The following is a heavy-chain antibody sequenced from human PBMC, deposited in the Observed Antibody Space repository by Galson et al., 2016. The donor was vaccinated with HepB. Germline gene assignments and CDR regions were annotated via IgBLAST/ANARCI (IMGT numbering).Heavy chain of an antibody. D-gene: IGHD3-16*01. CDR2: IYPGDSYT. J-gene: IGHJ4*02. CDR3: ARPSPGGVQFFDS. V-gene: IGHV5-51*03. Sequence: QSGAQVKKPGESLTIACKGSGYNFPSFWLGWVRQMPGKGLEWIGIIYPGDSYTRYSPCFQGQVTMSAGRSTSTAYLQWSSLKASDTAMYYCARPSPGGVQFFDSWGQGTLVTVSS. CDR1: GYNFPSFW.